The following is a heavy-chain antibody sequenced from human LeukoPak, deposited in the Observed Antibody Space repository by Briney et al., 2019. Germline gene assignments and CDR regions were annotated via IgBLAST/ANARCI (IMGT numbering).Heavy chain of an antibody. CDR1: GASISTYA. D-gene: IGHD6-6*01. Sequence: SETLSLTCTASGASISTYAWSWIRQPPGKGLEWIGWIGNIYDSESTDYNPSLRSRVTISVDTSKNKFSLKLSSLITADTAVFYCARGGASSLPFVFWGQGTLVTVSS. J-gene: IGHJ4*02. CDR2: IYDSEST. CDR3: ARGGASSLPFVF. V-gene: IGHV4-59*01.